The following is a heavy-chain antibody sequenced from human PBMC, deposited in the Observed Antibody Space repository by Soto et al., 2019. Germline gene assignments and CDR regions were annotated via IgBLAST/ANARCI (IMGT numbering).Heavy chain of an antibody. J-gene: IGHJ5*02. V-gene: IGHV4-31*03. D-gene: IGHD2-2*01. Sequence: SETLSLTCTVSGGSINRGASYWSWIRQYPGKGLEWIGYIYHSGSTYYNPSLESRVSISVDRSKNQFSMKLRSVTAADTAVYYCARDRGVPAAYNWFDPWGQGTLVTVSS. CDR2: IYHSGST. CDR3: ARDRGVPAAYNWFDP. CDR1: GGSINRGASY.